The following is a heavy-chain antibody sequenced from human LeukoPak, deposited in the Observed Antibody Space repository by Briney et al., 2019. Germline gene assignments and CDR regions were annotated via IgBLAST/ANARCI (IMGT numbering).Heavy chain of an antibody. CDR1: GGSISSSSYY. CDR2: IYYSGST. CDR3: ARRAPHYYGSGSYYGVVDY. Sequence: SETLSLTCTVSGGSISSSSYYWGWIRQPPGKGLEWIGSIYYSGSTYYNPSLKSRVTISVDTSKNQFSLKLSSVTAADTAVYYCARRAPHYYGSGSYYGVVDYWGQGTLVTVSS. D-gene: IGHD3-10*01. V-gene: IGHV4-39*01. J-gene: IGHJ4*02.